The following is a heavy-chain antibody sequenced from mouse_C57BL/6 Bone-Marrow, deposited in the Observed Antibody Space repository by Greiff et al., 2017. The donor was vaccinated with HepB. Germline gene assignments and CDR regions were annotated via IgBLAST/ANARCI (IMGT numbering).Heavy chain of an antibody. D-gene: IGHD2-4*01. Sequence: VQLQQPGAELVKPGASVKLSCKASGYTFTDYYINWVKQRPGQGLEWIGWIFPGSGSTYYNEKFKGKATLTVDKSSSTAYMLLSSLTSEDSAVYFCARYHYDYDGAWFAYWGQGTLVTVSA. CDR3: ARYHYDYDGAWFAY. V-gene: IGHV1-75*01. CDR2: IFPGSGST. J-gene: IGHJ3*01. CDR1: GYTFTDYY.